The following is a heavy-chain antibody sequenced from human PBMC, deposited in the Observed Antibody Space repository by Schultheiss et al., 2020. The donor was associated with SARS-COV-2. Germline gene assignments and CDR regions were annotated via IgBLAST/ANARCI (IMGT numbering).Heavy chain of an antibody. CDR3: ARKAWDIVVVPAAPPLGLEGEFDY. CDR2: IGTAGDT. Sequence: GGSLRLSCAASGFAFSNSAMTWVRQATGKGLEWVSAIGTAGDTYYPGSVKGRFTISRENAKNSLYLQMNSLRAEDTAVYYCARKAWDIVVVPAAPPLGLEGEFDYWGQGTLVTVSS. V-gene: IGHV3-13*01. D-gene: IGHD2-2*01. J-gene: IGHJ4*02. CDR1: GFAFSNSA.